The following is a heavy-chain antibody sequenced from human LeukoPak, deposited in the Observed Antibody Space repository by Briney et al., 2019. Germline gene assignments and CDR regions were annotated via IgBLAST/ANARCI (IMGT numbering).Heavy chain of an antibody. V-gene: IGHV3-48*01. Sequence: GSLRLSCAASGFTFSSYSMNWVRQAPGKGLEWVSYISSSSSTIYYADSVKGRFTISRDNAKNSLYLQMNSLRAEDTAVYYCARDPDFGYCSSTSCHAGEYFQHWGQGTLVTVSS. J-gene: IGHJ1*01. D-gene: IGHD2-2*03. CDR1: GFTFSSYS. CDR3: ARDPDFGYCSSTSCHAGEYFQH. CDR2: ISSSSSTI.